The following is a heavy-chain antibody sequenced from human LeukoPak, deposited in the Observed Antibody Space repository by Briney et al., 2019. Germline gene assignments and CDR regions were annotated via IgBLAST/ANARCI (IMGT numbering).Heavy chain of an antibody. V-gene: IGHV1-46*01. J-gene: IGHJ6*03. CDR2: INPSGGST. D-gene: IGHD3-10*01. Sequence: GASVKVSCKASGYTFTSYYMHWVRQAPGQGLEWMGIINPSGGSTSYAQKFQGRVTMTRDMSTSTVYMELSSLRSEDTAVYYCAREGSNFYYGSGSFYYYYYMDVWGKGTTVTISS. CDR1: GYTFTSYY. CDR3: AREGSNFYYGSGSFYYYYYMDV.